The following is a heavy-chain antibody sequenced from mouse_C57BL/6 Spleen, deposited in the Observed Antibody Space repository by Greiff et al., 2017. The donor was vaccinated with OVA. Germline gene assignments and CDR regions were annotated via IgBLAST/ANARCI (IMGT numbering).Heavy chain of an antibody. D-gene: IGHD3-2*01. J-gene: IGHJ2*01. CDR1: GYTFTSYW. Sequence: QVQLQQPGAELVKPGASVKLSCKASGYTFTSYWMQWVKQRPGQGLEWIGEIDPSDSYTNYNQKFKGEATLTVDTSSSTAYMQLSSLTSEDSAVYYCARSSQTALNYFDYWGQGTTLTVSS. CDR3: ARSSQTALNYFDY. V-gene: IGHV1-50*01. CDR2: IDPSDSYT.